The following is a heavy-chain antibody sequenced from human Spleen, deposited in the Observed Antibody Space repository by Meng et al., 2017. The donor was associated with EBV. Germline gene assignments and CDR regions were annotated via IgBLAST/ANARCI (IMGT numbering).Heavy chain of an antibody. CDR1: GRSISSGGYY. V-gene: IGHV4-30-4*01. J-gene: IGHJ4*02. CDR2: IYYSGST. D-gene: IGHD5-18*01. Sequence: QVQLQESGPVLMKPSPTLSLTCAVSGRSISSGGYYWSWIRQPPGKGLEWIGYIYYSGSTYYNPSLKSRVTISVDTSKNQFSLKLSSVTAADTAVYYCARTAMVRYFDYWGQGTLVTVSS. CDR3: ARTAMVRYFDY.